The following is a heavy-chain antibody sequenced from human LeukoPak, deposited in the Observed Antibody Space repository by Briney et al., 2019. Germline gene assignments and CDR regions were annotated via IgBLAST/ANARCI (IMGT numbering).Heavy chain of an antibody. Sequence: ASVKVSCKASEYTFTSYSMNWVRQAPRQGLEWMGWINTKTGNPAYAQGFTGRFVFSLDTSVSTAYLQISSLKVEDTAVYYCAQDTSTDVFNYWGQGTLVTVSS. CDR2: INTKTGNP. CDR1: EYTFTSYS. D-gene: IGHD5-18*01. J-gene: IGHJ4*02. V-gene: IGHV7-4-1*02. CDR3: AQDTSTDVFNY.